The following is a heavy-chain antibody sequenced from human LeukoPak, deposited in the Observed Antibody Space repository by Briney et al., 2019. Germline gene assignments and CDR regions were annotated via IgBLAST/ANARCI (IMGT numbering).Heavy chain of an antibody. CDR3: AGGRFELGS. CDR1: GGSFSDSY. V-gene: IGHV4-34*01. D-gene: IGHD3-9*01. CDR2: INHSGST. J-gene: IGHJ4*02. Sequence: SETLSLTCAVYGGSFSDSYWSWIRQPPGKGLEWIGEINHSGSTNHNPSLKSRVTISVDTSKNQFSLRLTSVTAADTAVYYCAGGRFELGSWGRGTLVTVSS.